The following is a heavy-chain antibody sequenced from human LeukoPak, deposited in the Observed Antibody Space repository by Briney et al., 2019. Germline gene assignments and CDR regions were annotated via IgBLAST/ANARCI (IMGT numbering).Heavy chain of an antibody. CDR2: IYFSGST. Sequence: SETLSLTCTVSGAPISSYYWSWIRQPPGKGLEWIGYIYFSGSTNYNPSLKSRVAMSVDTSKNYFSLNLTSVTAADTAVYYCASGGMAGRWPLNYWGRGTLVTVSS. CDR1: GAPISSYY. CDR3: ASGGMAGRWPLNY. J-gene: IGHJ4*02. V-gene: IGHV4-59*12. D-gene: IGHD6-19*01.